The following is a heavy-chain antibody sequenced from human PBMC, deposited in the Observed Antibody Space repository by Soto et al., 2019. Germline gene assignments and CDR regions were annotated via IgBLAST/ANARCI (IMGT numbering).Heavy chain of an antibody. CDR1: GFTFTSSA. J-gene: IGHJ4*02. CDR2: IVVGSGNT. CDR3: AAVTRGYSGYDYVDY. Sequence: ASVKVSCKASGFTFTSSAVQWVRQARGQRLEWIGWIVVGSGNTNYAQKFQERVTITRDMSTSTAYTELSSLRSEDTAVYYCAAVTRGYSGYDYVDYWGQGTLVTVSS. D-gene: IGHD5-12*01. V-gene: IGHV1-58*01.